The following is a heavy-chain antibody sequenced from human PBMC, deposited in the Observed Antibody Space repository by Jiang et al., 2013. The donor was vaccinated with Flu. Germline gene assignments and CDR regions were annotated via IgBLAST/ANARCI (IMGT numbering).Heavy chain of an antibody. CDR1: GYTFTSYD. J-gene: IGHJ4*02. CDR3: ARGADSSSWYIFSAEGRKNFDY. Sequence: GAEVKKPGASVKVSCKASGYTFTSYDINWVRQATGQGLEWMGWMNPNSGNTGYAQKFQGRVTMTRNTSISTAYMELSSLRSEDTAVYYCARGADSSSWYIFSAEGRKNFDYWGQGTLVTVSS. D-gene: IGHD6-13*01. V-gene: IGHV1-8*01. CDR2: MNPNSGNT.